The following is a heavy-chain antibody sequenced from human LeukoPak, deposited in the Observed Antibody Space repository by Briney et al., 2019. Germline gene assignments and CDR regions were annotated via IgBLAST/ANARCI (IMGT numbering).Heavy chain of an antibody. J-gene: IGHJ4*02. CDR1: GGTFSSYA. Sequence: ASVKVSCKASGGTFSSYAISWVRQAPGQGLAWMGRIIPIFGTENYAQKFQGRVTITADKSTSTAYIELSSLRSEDTAVYYCATGAGAYDYGGKEIDYWGQGTLVTVSS. CDR3: ATGAGAYDYGGKEIDY. CDR2: IIPIFGTE. D-gene: IGHD4-23*01. V-gene: IGHV1-69*06.